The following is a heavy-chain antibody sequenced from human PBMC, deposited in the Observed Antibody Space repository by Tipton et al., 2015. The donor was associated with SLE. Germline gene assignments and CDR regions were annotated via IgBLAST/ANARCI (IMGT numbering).Heavy chain of an antibody. J-gene: IGHJ6*03. CDR3: ARLTIAYYMDV. V-gene: IGHV4-34*01. D-gene: IGHD3-10*01. CDR2: INHSGST. CDR1: GGSFSGYY. Sequence: TLSLTCAVYGGSFSGYYWSWIRQPPGKGLEWIGEINHSGSTNYNPSLKSRVTISVDTSKNQFSLKLSSVIAADTAVYYCARLTIAYYMDVWGKGTTVTVSS.